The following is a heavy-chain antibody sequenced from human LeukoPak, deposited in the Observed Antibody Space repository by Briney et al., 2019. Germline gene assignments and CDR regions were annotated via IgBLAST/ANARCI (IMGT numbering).Heavy chain of an antibody. V-gene: IGHV1-8*01. CDR3: ARASKARRLRYFDWLFSY. J-gene: IGHJ4*02. CDR1: GYTFTSYD. D-gene: IGHD3-9*01. CDR2: MNPNSGNT. Sequence: GASVKVSCKASGYTFTSYDINWVRQATGQGLEWMGWMNPNSGNTGYAQKFQDRVTMTRNTSISTAYMELSSLRSEDTAVYYCARASKARRLRYFDWLFSYWGQGTLVTVSS.